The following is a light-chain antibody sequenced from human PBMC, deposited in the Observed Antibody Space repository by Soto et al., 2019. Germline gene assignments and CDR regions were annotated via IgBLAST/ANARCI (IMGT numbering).Light chain of an antibody. Sequence: IIMTQSPSTLSLSPGERATLSCRVSQSVSSNLAWYQQKPGQAPRLLIYGASTRATGIPARFSGSGSGTEFTLTISSLQSEDFAVYYCQQYNNLTPITFGQGTRLEIK. CDR2: GAS. J-gene: IGKJ5*01. CDR3: QQYNNLTPIT. CDR1: QSVSSN. V-gene: IGKV3-15*01.